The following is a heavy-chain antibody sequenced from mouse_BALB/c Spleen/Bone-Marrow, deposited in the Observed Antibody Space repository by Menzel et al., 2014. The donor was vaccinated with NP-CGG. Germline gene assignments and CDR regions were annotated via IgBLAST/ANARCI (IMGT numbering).Heavy chain of an antibody. D-gene: IGHD2-4*01. CDR2: IYPYNGNT. Sequence: EVMLVESGPELVKPGASVKISCKASGYTLTDYNMHWVKQNHGKSLEWIGYIYPYNGNTGYNQKFKSKATLTVDNSSSTAYMELRSLTSEDSAVYYCARGVYYDYDVWFANWGQGTLVTVSA. CDR1: GYTLTDYN. V-gene: IGHV1S29*02. CDR3: ARGVYYDYDVWFAN. J-gene: IGHJ3*01.